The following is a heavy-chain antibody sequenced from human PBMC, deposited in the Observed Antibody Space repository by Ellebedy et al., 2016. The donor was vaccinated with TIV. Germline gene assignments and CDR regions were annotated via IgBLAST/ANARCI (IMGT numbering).Heavy chain of an antibody. V-gene: IGHV1-69*06. J-gene: IGHJ4*02. CDR1: GGTFSSYP. CDR3: ARGPEEYQRKGPQKT. Sequence: ASVKVSCKASGGTFSSYPFSWVRQAPGQGLEWLGGLIPIYGTTYYAQNLQDRISITADTSTSTTYLVLTGLTSDDTAVYYCARGPEEYQRKGPQKTWGQGTLVIVSS. CDR2: LIPIYGTT. D-gene: IGHD2-2*01.